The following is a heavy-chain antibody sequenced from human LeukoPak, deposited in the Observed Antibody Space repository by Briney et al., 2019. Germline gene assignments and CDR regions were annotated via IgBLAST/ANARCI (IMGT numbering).Heavy chain of an antibody. CDR3: ASNSPDCGGDCYFDY. CDR2: ISSSSSYI. Sequence: GSLRLSCAASGFTFSSYSMNWVRQAPGKGLEWASSISSSSSYIYYADSVKGRFTISRDNAKNSLYLQMNSLRAEDTAVYYCASNSPDCGGDCYFDYWGQGTLVTVSS. D-gene: IGHD2-21*02. CDR1: GFTFSSYS. V-gene: IGHV3-21*01. J-gene: IGHJ4*02.